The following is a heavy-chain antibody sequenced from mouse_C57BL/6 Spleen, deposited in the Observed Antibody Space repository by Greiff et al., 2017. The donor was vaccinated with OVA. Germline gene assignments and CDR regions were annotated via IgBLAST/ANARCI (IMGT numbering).Heavy chain of an antibody. D-gene: IGHD3-2*01. CDR2: ISDGGSYT. CDR1: GFTFSSYA. V-gene: IGHV5-4*01. J-gene: IGHJ1*03. CDR3: ATADRDGYFDV. Sequence: EVQLVESGGCLVKPGGSLKLSCAASGFTFSSYAMSWVRQTPEKRLEWVATISDGGSYTYYPANVKGRFTITRDNAKNTLYLQLSHLKSEDTAIYYCATADRDGYFDVWGTGTTVTVSS.